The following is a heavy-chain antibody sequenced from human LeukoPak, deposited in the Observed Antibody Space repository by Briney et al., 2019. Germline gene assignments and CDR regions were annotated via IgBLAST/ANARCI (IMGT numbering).Heavy chain of an antibody. Sequence: SETLSLTCAVYGGSFSGYYWSWIRQPPGKGLEWIGEINHSGSTNYNPSLKSRVTISVDTSKNQFSLKLSSVTAADTAVYYCARGRSATLLWFGELRDYFDYWGQGTLVTASS. J-gene: IGHJ4*02. CDR2: INHSGST. D-gene: IGHD3-10*01. V-gene: IGHV4-34*01. CDR1: GGSFSGYY. CDR3: ARGRSATLLWFGELRDYFDY.